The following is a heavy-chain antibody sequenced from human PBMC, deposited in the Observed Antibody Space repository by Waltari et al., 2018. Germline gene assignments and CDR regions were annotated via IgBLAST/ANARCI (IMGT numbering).Heavy chain of an antibody. V-gene: IGHV3-53*01. D-gene: IGHD7-27*01. CDR1: GFTVTTNY. J-gene: IGHJ4*02. CDR2: IYGGGNT. Sequence: EVQLVESGGGLIQPGGSLRLSCAASGFTVTTNYMNWVRQAPGKGPEWVSVIYGGGNTDYGDSVKGRFIISRDDSKNMVYLQMNSLRAEDTAVYYCARGSPKGTNWGCLDSWGQGALVTVSS. CDR3: ARGSPKGTNWGCLDS.